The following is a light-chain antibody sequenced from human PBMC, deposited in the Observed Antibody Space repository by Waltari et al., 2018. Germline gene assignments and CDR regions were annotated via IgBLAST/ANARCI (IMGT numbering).Light chain of an antibody. CDR3: QVWDRNFVV. CDR2: RDI. V-gene: IGLV3-1*01. Sequence: SYELTQPLSMSVSPGQTATITCSGHKVNEKFVCWYQKKPGQSPLLVIYRDIERPSGITERLSGFNSGDTATLTINGAQAVDEADYFCQVWDRNFVVFGGGTRLTVL. J-gene: IGLJ2*01. CDR1: KVNEKF.